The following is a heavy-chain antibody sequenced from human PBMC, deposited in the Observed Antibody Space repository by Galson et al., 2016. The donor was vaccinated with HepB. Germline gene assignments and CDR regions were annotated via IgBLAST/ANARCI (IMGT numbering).Heavy chain of an antibody. V-gene: IGHV3-23*01. Sequence: SLRLSCTASGFTFSTYAMSWVRQAPGKGLEWVSGISGSGDTKFADSVKGRFTIPRDNSKTTLYLQMNSLRVEDTAVYYCVRDFDYWGRGTQVTVSS. CDR1: GFTFSTYA. J-gene: IGHJ4*02. CDR3: VRDFDY. CDR2: ISGSGDT.